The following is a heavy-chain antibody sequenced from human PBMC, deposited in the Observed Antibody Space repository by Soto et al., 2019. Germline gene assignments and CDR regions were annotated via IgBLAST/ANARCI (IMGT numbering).Heavy chain of an antibody. CDR2: IYYSGST. D-gene: IGHD6-19*01. J-gene: IGHJ5*02. CDR3: ARYGIAVAGTGWFDP. V-gene: IGHV4-39*01. Sequence: QLLESGPGLVKPSETLSLTCTVSGGSISSSSYYWGWIRQPPGKGLEWIGSIYYSGSTYYNPSLKSRVTISVDTSKNQFSLKLSSVTAADTAVYYCARYGIAVAGTGWFDPWGQGTLVTVSS. CDR1: GGSISSSSYY.